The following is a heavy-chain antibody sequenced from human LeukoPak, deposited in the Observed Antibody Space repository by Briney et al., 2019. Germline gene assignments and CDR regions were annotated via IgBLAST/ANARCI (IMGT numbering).Heavy chain of an antibody. D-gene: IGHD3-10*01. J-gene: IGHJ4*02. CDR2: IYSDGST. CDR3: ARDKGRGVISPYYDC. Sequence: GGSLRLSCAASGLTVRNNYMSWVRQSPGKGLGWVSVIYSDGSTYYEDSVKGRFTISRDTSKNTLSLQMSSLRVEDTAVYFCARDKGRGVISPYYDCWGQGTLVTVSS. CDR1: GLTVRNNY. V-gene: IGHV3-53*01.